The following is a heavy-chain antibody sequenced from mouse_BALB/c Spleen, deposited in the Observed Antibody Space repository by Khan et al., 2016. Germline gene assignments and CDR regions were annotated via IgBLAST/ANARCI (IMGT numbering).Heavy chain of an antibody. CDR1: GYVFSNFW. CDR3: AKGNGNPYYALDH. V-gene: IGHV1-80*01. J-gene: IGHJ4*01. Sequence: QVQLQQSGAELVRPGSSVKISCKASGYVFSNFWMNWVKQRPGQGLEWIGQIYPGDGDTNYNGKFKGKATLTADKSSSTAYMQLSSLTSEDSAVYICAKGNGNPYYALDHWGQGTSVTVSS. D-gene: IGHD2-1*01. CDR2: IYPGDGDT.